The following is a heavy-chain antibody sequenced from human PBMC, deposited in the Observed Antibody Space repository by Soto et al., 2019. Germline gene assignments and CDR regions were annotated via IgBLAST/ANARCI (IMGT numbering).Heavy chain of an antibody. CDR2: INHSGST. CDR3: ARGRSGYNFEDAFDI. V-gene: IGHV4-34*01. D-gene: IGHD5-12*01. J-gene: IGHJ3*02. CDR1: GGSFSGYY. Sequence: KTSETLSLTCAVYGGSFSGYYWSWIRQPPGKGLEWIGEINHSGSTNYNPSLKSRVTISVDTSKNQFSLKLSSVTAADTAVYYCARGRSGYNFEDAFDIWGQGTMVTVSS.